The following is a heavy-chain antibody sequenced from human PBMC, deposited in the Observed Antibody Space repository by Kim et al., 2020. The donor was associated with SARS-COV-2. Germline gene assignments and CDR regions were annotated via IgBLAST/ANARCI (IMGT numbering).Heavy chain of an antibody. CDR2: IYCGNGNA. CDR1: GHTFTRDS. J-gene: IGHJ4*02. Sequence: ASVKVSCKTSGHTFTRDSIHWVRQAPGQRFEWMGGIYCGNGNAIYSQNFQGRVTFTRDTSASTGYMELSSLRSEDSAVYYCLGGYYFDYWGQGTLVTVSS. CDR3: LGGYYFDY. V-gene: IGHV1-3*01. D-gene: IGHD2-15*01.